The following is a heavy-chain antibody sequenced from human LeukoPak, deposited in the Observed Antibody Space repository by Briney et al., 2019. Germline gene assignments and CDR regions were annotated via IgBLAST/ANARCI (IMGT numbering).Heavy chain of an antibody. D-gene: IGHD6-13*01. Sequence: SETLSLTCTVSGGSISSYYWSWIRQPAGKGLEWIGRIYASGSTNYNPSLKSRVTISVDKSKNQFSLKLSSVTAADTAVYYCARVATGYGSSWYQRYYYYMDVWGKGTTVTVSS. J-gene: IGHJ6*03. CDR3: ARVATGYGSSWYQRYYYYMDV. V-gene: IGHV4-4*07. CDR1: GGSISSYY. CDR2: IYASGST.